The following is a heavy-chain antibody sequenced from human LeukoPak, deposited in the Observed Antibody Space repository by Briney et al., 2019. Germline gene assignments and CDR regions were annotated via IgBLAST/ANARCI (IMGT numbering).Heavy chain of an antibody. Sequence: SETLSLTCALYGGSFSGYYSSWIPQPPGKGPEWIGEINHSGSTNYNPSLKGRVTISVDTSKNLSSLKLSSVAAADTAVYYCARGRITMVRGGYYYMDVWGKGTTVTVSS. CDR3: ARGRITMVRGGYYYMDV. V-gene: IGHV4-34*01. D-gene: IGHD3-10*01. CDR2: INHSGST. CDR1: GGSFSGYY. J-gene: IGHJ6*03.